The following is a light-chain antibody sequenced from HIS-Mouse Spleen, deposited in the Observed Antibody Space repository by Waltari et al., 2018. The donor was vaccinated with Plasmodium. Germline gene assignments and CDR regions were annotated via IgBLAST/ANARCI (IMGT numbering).Light chain of an antibody. V-gene: IGKV3-15*01. Sequence: EIVMTQSPATLSVSPGERATLSCRASQSVSSNLAWSQQKPGQAPRLLISGASTRATGLPARFSGSGSGTEFTLTISSLQSEDFAVYYCQQYNNWSFTFGPGTKVDIK. CDR2: GAS. J-gene: IGKJ3*01. CDR1: QSVSSN. CDR3: QQYNNWSFT.